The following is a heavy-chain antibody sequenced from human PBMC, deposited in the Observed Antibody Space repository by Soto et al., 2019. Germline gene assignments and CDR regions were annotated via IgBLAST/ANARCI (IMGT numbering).Heavy chain of an antibody. V-gene: IGHV4-4*07. CDR3: ASSLSGNNGYYYYGMDV. J-gene: IGHJ6*02. Sequence: PSETLSLTCTVSGGSISSYYWSWIRQPAGKGLEWIGRIYTSGSTNYNPSLKSRVTMSVDTSKNQFSLKLSSVTAADTAVYYCASSLSGNNGYYYYGMDVWGQGTTVTVSS. CDR2: IYTSGST. CDR1: GGSISSYY. D-gene: IGHD1-20*01.